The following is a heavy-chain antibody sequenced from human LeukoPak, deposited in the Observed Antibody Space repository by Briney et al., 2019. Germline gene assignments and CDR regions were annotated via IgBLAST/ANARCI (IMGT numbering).Heavy chain of an antibody. CDR1: GGSISSGGYY. CDR2: IYYSGST. V-gene: IGHV4-39*01. Sequence: KASETLSLTCTVSGGSISSGGYYWGWIRQPPGKGLEWIGSIYYSGSTYYNPSLKSRVTISVDTSKNQFSPKLSSVTAADTAVYYCARPTKHYDFWSGYYGDDAFDIWGQGTMVTVSS. J-gene: IGHJ3*02. D-gene: IGHD3-3*01. CDR3: ARPTKHYDFWSGYYGDDAFDI.